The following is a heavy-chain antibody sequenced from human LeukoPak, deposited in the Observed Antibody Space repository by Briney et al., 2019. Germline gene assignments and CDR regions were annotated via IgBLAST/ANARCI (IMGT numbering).Heavy chain of an antibody. V-gene: IGHV1-69*04. CDR1: GGTFSSYA. D-gene: IGHD4-17*01. Sequence: SVKVSCKASGGTFSSYAMSWVRQVPGQGLEWMGRIIPIFGIANYAQKFQGRVTITADKSTSTAYMELSSLRSEDTAVYYCARDFDYGDYGGYFDYWGQGTLVTVSS. CDR2: IIPIFGIA. CDR3: ARDFDYGDYGGYFDY. J-gene: IGHJ4*02.